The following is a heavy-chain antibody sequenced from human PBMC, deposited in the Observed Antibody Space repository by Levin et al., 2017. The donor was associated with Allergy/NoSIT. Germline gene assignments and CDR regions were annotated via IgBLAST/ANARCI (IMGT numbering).Heavy chain of an antibody. CDR1: GFTFSSYG. Sequence: GESLKISCAASGFTFSSYGMHWVRQAPGKGLEWVAVISYDGSNKYYADSVKGRFTISRDNSKNTLYLQMNSLRAEDTAVYYCAKGPRGYDILTGYMEPNGYFDYWGQGTLVTVSS. CDR2: ISYDGSNK. V-gene: IGHV3-30*18. CDR3: AKGPRGYDILTGYMEPNGYFDY. J-gene: IGHJ4*02. D-gene: IGHD3-9*01.